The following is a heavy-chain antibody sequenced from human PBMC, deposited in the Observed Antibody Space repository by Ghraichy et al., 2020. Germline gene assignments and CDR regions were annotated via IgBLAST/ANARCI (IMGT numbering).Heavy chain of an antibody. CDR1: GFTFSSFS. J-gene: IGHJ6*03. V-gene: IGHV3-48*01. CDR2: ISSSSSTI. CDR3: ARDGCSSTSCYANTKYYYYMDV. D-gene: IGHD2-2*01. Sequence: GGSLRLSCAASGFTFSSFSMNWVRQAPGKGLEWVSYISSSSSTIYYADSVKGRFTISRDNAKNSLYLQMNSLRAEDTAVYYCARDGCSSTSCYANTKYYYYMDVWGKGTTVTVSS.